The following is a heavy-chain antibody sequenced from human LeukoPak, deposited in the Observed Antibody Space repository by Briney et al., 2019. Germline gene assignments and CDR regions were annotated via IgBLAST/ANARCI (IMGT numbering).Heavy chain of an antibody. Sequence: GGSLRLSCSVSGFSFSSYAMHWVRQAPGKGLEYVSSISSNGDSTYYADSVKGRFTISRDNSKNTLFLQMSSLRAEDTAVYYCARGRAGNYYNHNDYWGQGTLVTVSS. CDR1: GFSFSSYA. D-gene: IGHD3-10*01. V-gene: IGHV3-64D*09. CDR3: ARGRAGNYYNHNDY. CDR2: ISSNGDST. J-gene: IGHJ4*01.